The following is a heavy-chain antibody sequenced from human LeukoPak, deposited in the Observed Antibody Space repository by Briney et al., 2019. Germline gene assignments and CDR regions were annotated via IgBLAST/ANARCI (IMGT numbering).Heavy chain of an antibody. D-gene: IGHD2-21*01. CDR1: GGSFSGYY. J-gene: IGHJ3*02. CDR3: ASVVNYAFDI. CDR2: INHSGST. V-gene: IGHV4-34*01. Sequence: PSETLSLTCAVYGGSFSGYYWSWIRQPPGKGLEWIGEINHSGSTNYNPSLKSRVTISVDTSKNQFSLKLSSVTAADTAVYYCASVVNYAFDIWGQGTMVTVPS.